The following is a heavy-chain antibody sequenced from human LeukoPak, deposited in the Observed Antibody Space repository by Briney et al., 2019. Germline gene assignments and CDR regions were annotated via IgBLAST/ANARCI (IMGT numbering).Heavy chain of an antibody. CDR1: GYTFTGYY. J-gene: IGHJ4*02. CDR3: AARRLYSGYEY. CDR2: INPNSGGT. Sequence: GASVKVSCKASGYTFTGYYMHWVRQAPGQGLEWMGWINPNSGGTNYAQNFQGRVTMPRDTPISTAYMELSRLRSDDTAVYYCAARRLYSGYEYWGQGTLVTVSS. D-gene: IGHD5-12*01. V-gene: IGHV1-2*02.